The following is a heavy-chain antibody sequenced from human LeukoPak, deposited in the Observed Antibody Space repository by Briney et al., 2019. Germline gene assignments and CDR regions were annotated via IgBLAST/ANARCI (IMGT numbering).Heavy chain of an antibody. V-gene: IGHV4-59*12. CDR3: ARAPGVLRYFDWPLTFDY. CDR1: GGFISNNY. CDR2: IYYSGST. D-gene: IGHD3-9*01. Sequence: SETLSLTCTVSGGFISNNYWSWIRQPPGKGLEWIGYIYYSGSTYYNPSLKSRVTISVDTSKNQFSLKLSSVTAADTAVYYCARAPGVLRYFDWPLTFDYWGQGTLVTVSS. J-gene: IGHJ4*02.